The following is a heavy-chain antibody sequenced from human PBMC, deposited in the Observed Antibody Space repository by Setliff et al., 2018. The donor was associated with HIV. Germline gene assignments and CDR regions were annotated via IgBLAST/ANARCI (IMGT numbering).Heavy chain of an antibody. CDR3: ARAAPYHLRTVGSDSVWGTSRFVTYSFDY. Sequence: SETLSLTCTVSGDSISSSTYCWGWIRQPPGKGLEWIGSICGTWKTYYNPSLKSRVTISVDTAKSQFSLHVNSVTAADTAVYYCARAAPYHLRTVGSDSVWGTSRFVTYSFDYWSQGTPVIVS. CDR2: ICGTWKT. V-gene: IGHV4-39*07. CDR1: GDSISSSTYC. J-gene: IGHJ4*02. D-gene: IGHD3-16*01.